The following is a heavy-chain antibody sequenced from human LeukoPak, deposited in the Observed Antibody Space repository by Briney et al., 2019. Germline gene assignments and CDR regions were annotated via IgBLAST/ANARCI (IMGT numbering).Heavy chain of an antibody. CDR2: ISSGNSTI. D-gene: IGHD2-15*01. CDR3: ARTRGPAYY. V-gene: IGHV3-48*04. CDR1: GFTFSSYS. J-gene: IGHJ4*02. Sequence: PGGSLRLSCAASGFTFSSYSMNWVRQAPGKGLEWVSYISSGNSTIYYADSVKGRFTISRDNAKNSLYLQMNSLRAEDTAVYYCARTRGPAYYWGQGTLVTVSS.